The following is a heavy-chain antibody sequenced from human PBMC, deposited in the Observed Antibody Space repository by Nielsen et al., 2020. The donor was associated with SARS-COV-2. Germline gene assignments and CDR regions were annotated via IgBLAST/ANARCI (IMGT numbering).Heavy chain of an antibody. D-gene: IGHD1-26*01. CDR2: ISNSGTTI. Sequence: GESLKISCAASGFTFSNSGMHWVRQAPGKGLEWVSYISNSGTTIYYADSVKGRFTISRDNAKNSLYLQMNSLRAEDTAVYYCARDAIVSPAFDIWGQGTMVTVSS. J-gene: IGHJ3*02. V-gene: IGHV3-48*04. CDR1: GFTFSNSG. CDR3: ARDAIVSPAFDI.